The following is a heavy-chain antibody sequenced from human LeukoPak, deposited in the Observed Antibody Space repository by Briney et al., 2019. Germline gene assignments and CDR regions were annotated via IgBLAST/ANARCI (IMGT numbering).Heavy chain of an antibody. CDR1: GFTFSSYA. Sequence: GGSLRLSCAASGFTFSSYAMSWVRQAPGKGLEWVSAISGGGGSTYYADSVKGRFTISRDNSKNTLYLQMNSRRAEDTAVYYCANLYDFWNGDSWGQGTLVTVSS. V-gene: IGHV3-23*01. CDR2: ISGGGGST. J-gene: IGHJ4*02. D-gene: IGHD3-3*01. CDR3: ANLYDFWNGDS.